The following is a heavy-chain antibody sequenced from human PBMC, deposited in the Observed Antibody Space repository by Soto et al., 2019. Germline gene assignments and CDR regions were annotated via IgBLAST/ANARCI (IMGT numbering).Heavy chain of an antibody. CDR2: IYYSGST. J-gene: IGHJ2*01. CDR1: GGSISSYY. V-gene: IGHV4-59*01. D-gene: IGHD2-15*01. Sequence: QVQLQESGPGLVKPSETLSLTCTVSGGSISSYYWCWIRQPPGKGLEWIGYIYYSGSTNYNPSLKSRVTLSADTSKNQFSLKLSCVTAADTAVYYCARRGRGSGRQGYFDLWGRGTLVTVSS. CDR3: ARRGRGSGRQGYFDL.